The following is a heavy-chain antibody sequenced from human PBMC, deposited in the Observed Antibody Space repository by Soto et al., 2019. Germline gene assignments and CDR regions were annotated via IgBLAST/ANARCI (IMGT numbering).Heavy chain of an antibody. V-gene: IGHV1-69*13. D-gene: IGHD3-22*01. Sequence: SVKVSCKASGGTFSSYAISWVRQAPGQGLEWMGGIIPIFGTANYAQKFQGRVTITADESTSTAYMELSSLRSEDTAVYYCARSEGYYYDSSGYSPRPIPLYWGQGTLVTVSS. CDR1: GGTFSSYA. CDR3: ARSEGYYYDSSGYSPRPIPLY. J-gene: IGHJ4*02. CDR2: IIPIFGTA.